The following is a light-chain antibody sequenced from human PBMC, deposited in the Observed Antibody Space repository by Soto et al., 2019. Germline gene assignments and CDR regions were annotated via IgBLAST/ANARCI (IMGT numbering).Light chain of an antibody. CDR2: DNQ. CDR3: GTWDSSLTSGVI. V-gene: IGLV1-51*01. Sequence: QSVLTQPPSVSAAPGQKVTISCSGSSSNVGKNFVSWYQHVPGKAPKLLIYDNQKRPSGIPDRFSASKSGTSATLDITGLHTGDEADYYCGTWDSSLTSGVIFGGGTKVTVL. CDR1: SSNVGKNF. J-gene: IGLJ2*01.